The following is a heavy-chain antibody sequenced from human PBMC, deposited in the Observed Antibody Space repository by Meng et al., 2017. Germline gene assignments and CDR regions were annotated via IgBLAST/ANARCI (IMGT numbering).Heavy chain of an antibody. V-gene: IGHV4-61*01. CDR2: IYYSGSS. D-gene: IGHD3-3*01. CDR1: AGSVSSGSYY. J-gene: IGHJ4*02. Sequence: LLRDSGPWRGLPSETRPSTCLFAAGSVSSGSYYGSCIRHPPAKGREWIGYIYYSGSSNHNPSRKSRVTLSVATSKTQFSLKLSSVTAAQTAVYYCAREAIFGVAPGALDYWGQGTLVTVSS. CDR3: AREAIFGVAPGALDY.